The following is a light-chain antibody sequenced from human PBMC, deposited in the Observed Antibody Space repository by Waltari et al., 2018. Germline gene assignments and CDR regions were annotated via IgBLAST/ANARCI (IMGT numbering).Light chain of an antibody. V-gene: IGLV3-1*01. CDR1: TLRDKY. CDR3: QAWDSSTAV. J-gene: IGLJ2*01. Sequence: YELTQPPSVSVSPRQTASITCSGDTLRDKYVYWNKQRAGLPRVLVIYQDDTRPSGIPERFSGSNSGTTATLTISGTQADDEAVYYCQAWDSSTAVFGGGTKVTVL. CDR2: QDD.